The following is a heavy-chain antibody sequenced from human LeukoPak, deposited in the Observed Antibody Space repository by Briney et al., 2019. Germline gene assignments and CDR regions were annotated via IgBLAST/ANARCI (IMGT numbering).Heavy chain of an antibody. J-gene: IGHJ5*02. CDR1: GFTFSSYA. D-gene: IGHD6-19*01. Sequence: GGSLRLSCSASGFTFSSYAMHWVRQAPGKGLEYVSAISSNGGSTYHADSVKGRFTISRDNSKNTLYLQMSSLRAEDTAVYYCVKDGDSSGWYGALYNWFDPWGQGTLVTVSS. CDR3: VKDGDSSGWYGALYNWFDP. V-gene: IGHV3-64D*06. CDR2: ISSNGGST.